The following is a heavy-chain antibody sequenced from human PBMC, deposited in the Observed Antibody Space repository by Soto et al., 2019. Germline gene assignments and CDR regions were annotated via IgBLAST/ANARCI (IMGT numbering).Heavy chain of an antibody. CDR2: INAGSGNT. V-gene: IGHV1-3*01. CDR1: GYTFTSYA. Sequence: ASVKVSCKASGYTFTSYAMHWVRQAPGQRLEWMGWINAGSGNTKYAQKFQGRVTMTRDTSISTAYMELSRLRSDDTAVYYCARGSPTDYDFWSGPDDYWGQGTLVTLPS. J-gene: IGHJ4*02. D-gene: IGHD3-3*01. CDR3: ARGSPTDYDFWSGPDDY.